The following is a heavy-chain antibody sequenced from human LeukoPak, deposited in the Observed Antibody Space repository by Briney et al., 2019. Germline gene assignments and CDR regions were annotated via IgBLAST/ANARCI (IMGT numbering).Heavy chain of an antibody. D-gene: IGHD3-16*01. CDR3: TRGAGWLIDY. J-gene: IGHJ4*02. V-gene: IGHV4-59*01. Sequence: SETLSLTCTVSDDSISDYYRGWIRQPPGKGLEWIGYIHNSGTSTYNLSLKSRVTISADTSKNQFSLRLNSMTTADTAVYYCTRGAGWLIDYWGQGILVTVSS. CDR1: DDSISDYY. CDR2: IHNSGTS.